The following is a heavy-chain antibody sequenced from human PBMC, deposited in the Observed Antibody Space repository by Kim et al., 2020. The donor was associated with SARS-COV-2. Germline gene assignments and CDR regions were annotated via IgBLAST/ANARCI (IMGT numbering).Heavy chain of an antibody. CDR2: IIPILGTV. Sequence: SVKVSCKPSGGTFSSYAISWVRQAPGQGLEWMGGIIPILGTVNYAQNFQGRVTITADESTSTAYMELSSLRSEDTAVYYCARYWAAAGYYYNGMDVWGQGTTVTVSS. J-gene: IGHJ6*02. CDR1: GGTFSSYA. D-gene: IGHD6-13*01. V-gene: IGHV1-69*13. CDR3: ARYWAAAGYYYNGMDV.